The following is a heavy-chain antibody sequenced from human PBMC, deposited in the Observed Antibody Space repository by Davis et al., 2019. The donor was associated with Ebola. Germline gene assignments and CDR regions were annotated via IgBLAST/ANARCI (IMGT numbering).Heavy chain of an antibody. Sequence: MPSETLSLTCAVYGGSFSGYYWSWIRQPPGKGLEWIGEINHSGSTNYNQSLKSRVTISVDTSKNQFSLELNSVTAADTAVYYCAGGVGWELTDYWGQGTLVTVSS. J-gene: IGHJ4*02. CDR3: AGGVGWELTDY. CDR2: INHSGST. D-gene: IGHD1-26*01. CDR1: GGSFSGYY. V-gene: IGHV4-34*01.